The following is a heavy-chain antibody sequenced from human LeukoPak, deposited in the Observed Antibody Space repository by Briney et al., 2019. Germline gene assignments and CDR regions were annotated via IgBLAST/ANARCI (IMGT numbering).Heavy chain of an antibody. V-gene: IGHV1-2*02. D-gene: IGHD6-19*01. CDR2: INPNSGGT. CDR3: ARVMEQWLVRGSWDY. Sequence: ASVKVSCKASGYTFTSYAMHWVRQAPGQRLEWMGWINPNSGGTNYAQKFQGRVTMTRDTSISTAYMELSRLRSDDTAVYYCARVMEQWLVRGSWDYWGQGTLVTVSS. CDR1: GYTFTSYA. J-gene: IGHJ4*02.